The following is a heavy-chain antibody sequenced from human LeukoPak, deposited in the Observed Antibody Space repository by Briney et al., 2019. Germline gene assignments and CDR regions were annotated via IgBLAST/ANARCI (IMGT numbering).Heavy chain of an antibody. CDR3: ARRARATGTTAPVDY. J-gene: IGHJ4*02. V-gene: IGHV1-18*01. Sequence: GASVKVSCKASGYTFTSYGISWVRQAPRQGLEWMGWISAYNGNTNYAQKLQGRVTMTTDTSTSTAYMELRSLRSDDTAVYYCARRARATGTTAPVDYWGQGTLVTVSS. CDR1: GYTFTSYG. D-gene: IGHD1-1*01. CDR2: ISAYNGNT.